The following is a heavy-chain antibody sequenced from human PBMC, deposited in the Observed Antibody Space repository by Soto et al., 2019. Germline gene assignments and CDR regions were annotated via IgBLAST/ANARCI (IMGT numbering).Heavy chain of an antibody. CDR2: IKSKTEGGTT. CDR1: GFTFSNAW. Sequence: VGSLRLTCAASGFTFSNAWMSCVSQDRGRGRAWVGRIKSKTEGGTTDYAATVKGRYNITRDDSKNTLYLQMNSLKTEDTAVYYCTTDFEWEPHLDYWGQGP. CDR3: TTDFEWEPHLDY. J-gene: IGHJ4*02. D-gene: IGHD1-26*01. V-gene: IGHV3-15*01.